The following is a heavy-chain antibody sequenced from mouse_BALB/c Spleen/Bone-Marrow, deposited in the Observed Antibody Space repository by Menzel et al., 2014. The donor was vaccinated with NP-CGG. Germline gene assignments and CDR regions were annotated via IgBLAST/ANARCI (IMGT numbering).Heavy chain of an antibody. Sequence: VKLVESGAELVKPGASVKLSCKSSGYTLTSYWIQWVKQRPGQGLGWIGEIFPGTVTPYYNEKFKGKATLTIDTSSSTASMQLSSLTSEDSAVYFCARREYGYLDYWGQGTTLTVSS. D-gene: IGHD2-10*02. CDR1: GYTLTSYW. CDR3: ARREYGYLDY. CDR2: IFPGTVTP. J-gene: IGHJ2*01. V-gene: IGHV1S132*01.